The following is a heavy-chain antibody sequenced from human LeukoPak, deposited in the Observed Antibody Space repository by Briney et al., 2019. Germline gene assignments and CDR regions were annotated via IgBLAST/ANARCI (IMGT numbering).Heavy chain of an antibody. CDR3: ATSSPLVTMIGFDY. J-gene: IGHJ4*02. CDR1: GYTLTELS. D-gene: IGHD3-22*01. V-gene: IGHV1-24*01. CDR2: FDPEDGET. Sequence: ASVKVSCKVSGYTLTELSMHWVRQAPGKGLEWMGGFDPEDGETIYAQKFQGRVTMTEDTSTDTAYMELSSLRSEDTAVYYCATSSPLVTMIGFDYWGQGTLVTVSS.